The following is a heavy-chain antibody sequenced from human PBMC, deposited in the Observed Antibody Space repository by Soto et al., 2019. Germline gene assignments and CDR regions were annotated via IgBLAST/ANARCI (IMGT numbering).Heavy chain of an antibody. CDR3: ARGDYYDSSGPFSDAFDI. J-gene: IGHJ3*02. D-gene: IGHD3-22*01. Sequence: SCKASGGTFSSYAISWVRQAPGKGLEWVANIKPDGSEKWYVDSVKGRFTISRDNAKNSLYLQMNGLRAEDTAVYYCARGDYYDSSGPFSDAFDIWGQGTMVTVSS. CDR1: GGTFSSYA. CDR2: IKPDGSEK. V-gene: IGHV3-7*04.